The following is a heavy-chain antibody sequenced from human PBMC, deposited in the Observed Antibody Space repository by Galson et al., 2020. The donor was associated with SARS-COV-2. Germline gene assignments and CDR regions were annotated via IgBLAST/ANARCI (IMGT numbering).Heavy chain of an antibody. CDR3: AHRSGGWRAEYFQH. CDR1: GFSLSTSGVG. D-gene: IGHD6-19*01. J-gene: IGHJ1*01. Sequence: SGPTLVKPTQTLTLTCTFSGFSLSTSGVGVGWIRQPPGKALEWLALIYWDDDKRYSPSLKSRLTITKDTSKNQVVLTMTNMDPVDTATYYGAHRSGGWRAEYFQHWGQGTLVTVSS. CDR2: IYWDDDK. V-gene: IGHV2-5*02.